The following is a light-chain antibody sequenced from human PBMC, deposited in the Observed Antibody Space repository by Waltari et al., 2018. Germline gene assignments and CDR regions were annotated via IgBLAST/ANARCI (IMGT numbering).Light chain of an antibody. CDR1: QTVRTY. Sequence: PSRAILSPSRRERVYASCRASQTVRTYLAWYQQKPGQAPRLLIFDASSRATGIPAKFSGSASGTDFTLTVSNLEPEDFAVYYCQQHANWPYTFGQGTRVEI. V-gene: IGKV3-11*01. CDR3: QQHANWPYT. CDR2: DAS. J-gene: IGKJ2*01.